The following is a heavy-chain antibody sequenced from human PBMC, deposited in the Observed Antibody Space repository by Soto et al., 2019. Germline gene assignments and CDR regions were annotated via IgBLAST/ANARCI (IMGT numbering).Heavy chain of an antibody. J-gene: IGHJ3*02. CDR1: GFTFSDYY. V-gene: IGHV3-11*01. D-gene: IGHD3-3*01. CDR3: ASSGETHYEFWSGYQGGDAFDI. CDR2: ISSSGSTI. Sequence: PGGPLRLSCAASGFTFSDYYMSWIRQAPGKGLEWVSYISSSGSTIYYADSVKGRFTISRDNAKNSLYLQMNGLRAEDTAVYYCASSGETHYEFWSGYQGGDAFDIWGQGTMVTFSS.